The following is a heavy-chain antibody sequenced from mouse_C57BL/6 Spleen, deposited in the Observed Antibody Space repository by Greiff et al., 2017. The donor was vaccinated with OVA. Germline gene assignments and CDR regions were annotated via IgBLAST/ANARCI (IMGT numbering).Heavy chain of an antibody. J-gene: IGHJ3*01. CDR2: INPNNGGT. CDR1: GYTFTDYY. Sequence: VQLQQSGPELVKPGASVKISCKASGYTFTDYYMNWVKQSHGKSLEWIGDINPNNGGTSYNQKFKGKATLTVDKSSSTAYMELRSLTSEDSAVYYCARKGIYYDLRGFAYWGQGTLVTVSA. V-gene: IGHV1-26*01. CDR3: ARKGIYYDLRGFAY. D-gene: IGHD2-4*01.